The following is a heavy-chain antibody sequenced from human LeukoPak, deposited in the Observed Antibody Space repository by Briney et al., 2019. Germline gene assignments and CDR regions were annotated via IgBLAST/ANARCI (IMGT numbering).Heavy chain of an antibody. J-gene: IGHJ3*02. CDR1: GYSFTSYW. CDR3: ATMTNVLLWFGELSKPDAFDI. Sequence: GESLKISCKGSGYSFTSYWIGWVRQMPGKGLGWMGIIYPGDSDIRYSPSFQGQVTISADKSISTAYLQWSSLKASDTAMYYCATMTNVLLWFGELSKPDAFDIWGQGTMVTVSS. V-gene: IGHV5-51*01. D-gene: IGHD3-10*01. CDR2: IYPGDSDI.